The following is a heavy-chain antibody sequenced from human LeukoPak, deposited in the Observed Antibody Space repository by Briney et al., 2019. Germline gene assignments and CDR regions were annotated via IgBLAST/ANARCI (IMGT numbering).Heavy chain of an antibody. J-gene: IGHJ4*02. V-gene: IGHV4-59*01. D-gene: IGHD6-25*01. CDR2: IYYSGST. CDR1: GGSISSYY. CDR3: VRTARLLDY. Sequence: PSETLSLTCTVSGGSISSYYWSWIRQPPGKGLEWIGYIYYSGSTNYNPSLKSRVTISVDTSKNQFSLKLSSVTAADTAVYYCVRTARLLDYWGQGALVIVSS.